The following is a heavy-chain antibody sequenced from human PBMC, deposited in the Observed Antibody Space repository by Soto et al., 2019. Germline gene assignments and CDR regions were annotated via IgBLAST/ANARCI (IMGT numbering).Heavy chain of an antibody. V-gene: IGHV3-48*02. D-gene: IGHD3-10*01. Sequence: EVQLVESGGGPVQPGGSLRLSCAASGFTFSLYSMSWVRQAPGKGLEWVSYISRSSTGIHYADSVKGRFTISRDDVTNSMHLQMNSLRDGDTAVYYCARAVTWGLDVWGQGTTVSISS. CDR1: GFTFSLYS. J-gene: IGHJ6*01. CDR2: ISRSSTGI. CDR3: ARAVTWGLDV.